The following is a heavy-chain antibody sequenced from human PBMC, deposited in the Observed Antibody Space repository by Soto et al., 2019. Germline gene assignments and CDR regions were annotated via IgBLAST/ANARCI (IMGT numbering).Heavy chain of an antibody. CDR2: INHSGST. CDR3: ARGKYYGSGSYYKEYYYYYGMDV. J-gene: IGHJ6*02. V-gene: IGHV4-34*01. D-gene: IGHD3-10*01. Sequence: QVQLQQWGAGLLKPSETLSLTCAVYGGSFSGYYWSWIRQPPGKGLEWIGEINHSGSTNYNPSLKSRVTILVDTSKNQFALKLSSVSAADTAVYYCARGKYYGSGSYYKEYYYYYGMDVWGQGTTVTVSS. CDR1: GGSFSGYY.